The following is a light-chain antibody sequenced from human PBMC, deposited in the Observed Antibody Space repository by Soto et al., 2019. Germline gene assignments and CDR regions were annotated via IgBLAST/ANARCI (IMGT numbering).Light chain of an antibody. Sequence: EIVMTQSPATLSVSPGERATLSCRATQSVSNNLAWYQQKPGQAPRLLIYGVSTRATGIPARVSGSGSGIEFTLTIRSLQSEDFAVYYCQQYNNWPLTFGGGNNVEIK. V-gene: IGKV3-15*01. CDR2: GVS. J-gene: IGKJ4*01. CDR1: QSVSNN. CDR3: QQYNNWPLT.